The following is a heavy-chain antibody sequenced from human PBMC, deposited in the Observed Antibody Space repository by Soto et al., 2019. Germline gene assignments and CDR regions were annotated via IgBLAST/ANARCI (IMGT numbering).Heavy chain of an antibody. D-gene: IGHD3-22*01. CDR2: IIPIFGTA. V-gene: IGHV1-69*13. J-gene: IGHJ4*02. CDR3: ARDQRSGYYDSSGYYWRYFDY. Sequence: SVKVSCKASGGTFSSYVISWVRQVPGQGPEWMGGIIPIFGTANYAQKFQGRVTITADESTSTAYMELSSLRSEDTAVYYCARDQRSGYYDSSGYYWRYFDYWGQGTLVTVSS. CDR1: GGTFSSYV.